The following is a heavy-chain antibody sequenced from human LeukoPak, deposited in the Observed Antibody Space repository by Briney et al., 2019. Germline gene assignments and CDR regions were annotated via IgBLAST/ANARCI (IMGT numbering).Heavy chain of an antibody. Sequence: PGGSLRLSCVTSGFAFIYSEMTWVRQAPGKGLEWVSYISTTGSAIYYADSLKGRFTISRDNAKNSVYLQMNSLRAEDTGIYYCARVRMSIMDVWGQGTTVTISS. CDR3: ARVRMSIMDV. D-gene: IGHD6-6*01. J-gene: IGHJ6*02. V-gene: IGHV3-48*03. CDR1: GFAFIYSE. CDR2: ISTTGSAI.